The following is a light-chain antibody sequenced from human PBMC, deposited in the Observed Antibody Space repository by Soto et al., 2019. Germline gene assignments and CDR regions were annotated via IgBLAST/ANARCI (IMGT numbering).Light chain of an antibody. CDR1: QTVSSNS. V-gene: IGKV3-20*01. Sequence: EIVLTQSPGTLTLSPGERATLSCRASQTVSSNSLAWYQQKAGQAPRVLIFDVSTRATGIPDRFSGSGSGTEFTLTINSLQSEDFAVYYCQQYQNLWTFGQGTKGDIK. J-gene: IGKJ1*01. CDR3: QQYQNLWT. CDR2: DVS.